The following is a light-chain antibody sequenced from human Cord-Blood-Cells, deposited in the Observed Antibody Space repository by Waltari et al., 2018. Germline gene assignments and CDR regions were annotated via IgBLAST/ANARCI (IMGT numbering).Light chain of an antibody. CDR2: DDS. Sequence: SYVLTQPPSVSVAPGKTDRIPCGGNYIGSKSVHWSKQKPGQAPVLVVYDDSDRPSGIPERFSGSNSGNTATLTISRVEAGDEADYYCQVWDSSSDHVVFGGGTKLTVL. CDR3: QVWDSSSDHVV. J-gene: IGLJ2*01. V-gene: IGLV3-21*03. CDR1: YIGSKS.